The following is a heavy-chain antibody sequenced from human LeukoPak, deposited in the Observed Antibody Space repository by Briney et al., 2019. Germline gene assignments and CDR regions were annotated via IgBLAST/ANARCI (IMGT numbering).Heavy chain of an antibody. CDR2: INHSGST. J-gene: IGHJ6*02. CDR3: ARAAAAAGVSYYYYYGMDV. Sequence: SETLSLTCIVSGDSISSYYWSWIRQPPGKGLEWIGEINHSGSTNYNPSLKSRVTISVDTSKNQFSLKLSSVTAADTAVYYCARAAAAAGVSYYYYYGMDVWGQGTTVTVSS. V-gene: IGHV4-34*01. CDR1: GDSISSYY. D-gene: IGHD6-13*01.